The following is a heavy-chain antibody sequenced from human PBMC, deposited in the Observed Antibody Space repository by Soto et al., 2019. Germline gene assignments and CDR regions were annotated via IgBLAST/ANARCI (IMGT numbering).Heavy chain of an antibody. CDR1: GFTFNNYA. J-gene: IGHJ4*02. CDR3: AKLASGHYCTNGVCLLYYCDY. CDR2: ISGSGGST. Sequence: EVQLLESGGGLVQPGGSLRLSCAASGFTFNNYAMSWVRQAPGKGLEWVSAISGSGGSTHYADSVKGRSTISRDNSKNTLCLQMNSLRAEDTAVYYCAKLASGHYCTNGVCLLYYCDYWGQGAQVTVSS. V-gene: IGHV3-23*01. D-gene: IGHD2-8*01.